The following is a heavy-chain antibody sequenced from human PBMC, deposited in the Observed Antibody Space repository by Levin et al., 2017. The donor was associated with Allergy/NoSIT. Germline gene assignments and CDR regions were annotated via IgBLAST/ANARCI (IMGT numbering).Heavy chain of an antibody. J-gene: IGHJ5*02. V-gene: IGHV1-18*01. CDR1: GYTFTSYG. D-gene: IGHD6-19*01. CDR2: ISAYNGNT. Sequence: ASVKVSCKASGYTFTSYGISWVRQAPGQGLEWMGWISAYNGNTNYAQKLQGRVTMTTDTSTSTAYMELRSLRSDDTAVYYCARTGAGESSGWYPNWFDPWGQGTLVTVSS. CDR3: ARTGAGESSGWYPNWFDP.